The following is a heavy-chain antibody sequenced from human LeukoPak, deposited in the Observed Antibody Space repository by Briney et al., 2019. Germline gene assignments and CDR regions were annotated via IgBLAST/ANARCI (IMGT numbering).Heavy chain of an antibody. D-gene: IGHD6-19*01. CDR2: ISGSGGST. CDR1: GGSFSGYY. Sequence: ETLSLTCAVYGGSFSGYYWSWVRQAPGKGLEWVSAISGSGGSTYYADSVKGRFTISRDNSKNTLYLQMNSLRAEDTAVYYCAKARGAVAGNYGYWGQGTLVTVSS. CDR3: AKARGAVAGNYGY. V-gene: IGHV3-23*01. J-gene: IGHJ4*02.